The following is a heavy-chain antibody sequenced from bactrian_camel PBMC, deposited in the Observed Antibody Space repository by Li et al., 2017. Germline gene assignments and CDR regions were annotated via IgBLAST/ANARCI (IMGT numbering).Heavy chain of an antibody. CDR3: AKPGGGTWFWEIHY. D-gene: IGHD1*01. V-gene: IGHV3S6*01. CDR1: GFTISSYD. Sequence: QLVESGGGLVQPGTSLRLSCVVSGFTISSYDFAWVRQAPGKGLEWVSTLKWDGTDTYYADFVKGRLTISRDNAKSTLYLQLNNLKTEDTAMYYCAKPGGGTWFWEIHYWGQGTQVTVS. CDR2: LKWDGTDT. J-gene: IGHJ4*01.